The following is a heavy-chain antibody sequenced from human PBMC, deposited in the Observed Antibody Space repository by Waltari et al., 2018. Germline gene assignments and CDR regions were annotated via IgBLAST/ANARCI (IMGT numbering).Heavy chain of an antibody. D-gene: IGHD2-8*02. J-gene: IGHJ6*02. CDR1: GGSFRGYY. CDR3: VRLEDCTGPGGNCYSGDSFAMDV. V-gene: IGHV4-34*02. CDR2: SNHNGNI. Sequence: QVQLQQWGAGLLQPSETLSLTCAVYGGSFRGYYWGWVRQPPGRGLEWIGESNHNGNINRDRSLGSRVTMLVDTSKSQLSLKINSVTAADTAVYYGVRLEDCTGPGGNCYSGDSFAMDVWGQGTTVTVSS.